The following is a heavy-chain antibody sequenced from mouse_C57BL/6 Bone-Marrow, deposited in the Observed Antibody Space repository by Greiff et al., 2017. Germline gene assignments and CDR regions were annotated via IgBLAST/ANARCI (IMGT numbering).Heavy chain of an antibody. CDR3: ARERDDYDGDY. D-gene: IGHD2-4*01. CDR2: INPSTGGT. V-gene: IGHV1-42*01. Sequence: VQLQQSGPELVKPGASVKISCKASGYSFTGYYMNWVKQSPEKSLVWIGEINPSTGGTTYNQKFKAKATLTVDKSSSTAYMQLKSLTSEDSAVYYCARERDDYDGDYWGQGTTLTVSS. J-gene: IGHJ2*01. CDR1: GYSFTGYY.